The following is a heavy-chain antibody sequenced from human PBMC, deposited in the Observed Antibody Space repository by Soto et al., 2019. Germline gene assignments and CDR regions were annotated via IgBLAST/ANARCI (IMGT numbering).Heavy chain of an antibody. CDR2: INANNGNT. J-gene: IGHJ4*02. Sequence: ASVKVSCKASGYTFTSYYMHWVRQAPGQGLEWMGIINANNGNTNYAQKLQGRVTMTTDTSTSTAYMELRSLRSDDTAVYYCARYSSSSREFDYWGQGTLVTVSS. CDR3: ARYSSSSREFDY. CDR1: GYTFTSYY. D-gene: IGHD6-6*01. V-gene: IGHV1-18*04.